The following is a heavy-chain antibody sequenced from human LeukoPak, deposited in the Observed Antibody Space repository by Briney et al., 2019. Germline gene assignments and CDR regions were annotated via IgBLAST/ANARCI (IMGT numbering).Heavy chain of an antibody. Sequence: GGSLRLSCAASGFTFSSYGMNWVRQAPGKGLEWVSSISTSSSYIYYADSVKGRFTISRDNANNSLYLQMNSLRAEDTAVYYCARGRAFSSSSDAFDIWGQGTVVTVSS. CDR3: ARGRAFSSSSDAFDI. V-gene: IGHV3-21*01. CDR2: ISTSSSYI. J-gene: IGHJ3*02. D-gene: IGHD6-6*01. CDR1: GFTFSSYG.